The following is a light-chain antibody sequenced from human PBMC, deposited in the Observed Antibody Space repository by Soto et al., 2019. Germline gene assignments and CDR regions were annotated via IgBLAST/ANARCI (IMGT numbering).Light chain of an antibody. J-gene: IGKJ4*01. CDR3: QHSYKILT. CDR2: AAS. CDR1: DNIGSN. Sequence: DIQLTQSPASLSASVGDRVTITCRASDNIGSNLNWYQHQTGTAPKLLIYAASSLQGGVPSRFSGSGDGTQFTLTISGLQTEDFATYYIQHSYKILTFGGGTRVDI. V-gene: IGKV1-39*01.